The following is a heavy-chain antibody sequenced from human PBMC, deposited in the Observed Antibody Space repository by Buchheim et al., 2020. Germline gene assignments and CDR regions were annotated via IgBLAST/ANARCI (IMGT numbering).Heavy chain of an antibody. CDR3: ARSTYIEGAGFYFDY. CDR2: VHSRGST. V-gene: IGHV4-61*02. CDR1: GGSSSSGTYY. J-gene: IGHJ4*02. D-gene: IGHD6-13*01. Sequence: QVQLQESGPGLVKPSQTLSLTCTVSGGSSSSGTYYWSWIRQPAGKGLEWIGRVHSRGSTVFNPSLQSRLTLSVATSKHPFSLRLTSVTAADAAVYFCARSTYIEGAGFYFDYWGQGT.